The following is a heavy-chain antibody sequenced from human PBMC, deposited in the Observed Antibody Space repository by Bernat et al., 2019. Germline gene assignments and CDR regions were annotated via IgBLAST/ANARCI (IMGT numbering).Heavy chain of an antibody. D-gene: IGHD5-12*01. J-gene: IGHJ4*02. CDR3: ARDLQGQATDY. CDR2: IWYDGSNK. Sequence: QVQLVESGGGVVQPGRSLRLSCAASGFTFSSYGMHWVRQAPGKGLEWVVVIWYDGSNKYYADSVKGRFTISRDNSKNTLYLQMNSLRAEDTAVYYCARDLQGQATDYWGQGTLVTVSS. CDR1: GFTFSSYG. V-gene: IGHV3-33*01.